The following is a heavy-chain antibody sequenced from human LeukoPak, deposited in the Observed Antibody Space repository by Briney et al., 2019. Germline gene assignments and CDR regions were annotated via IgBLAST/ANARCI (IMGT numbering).Heavy chain of an antibody. Sequence: ASVKVSCKASGYTFTSHFIHWVRQAPGQGLEWMGIINPSGGITSYAQKFQGRVTMTRDTSTSTVYMELSSLRSEDTAVYYCARAYSSSSPFDYWGQGILVTVSS. V-gene: IGHV1-46*01. CDR1: GYTFTSHF. J-gene: IGHJ4*02. CDR3: ARAYSSSSPFDY. CDR2: INPSGGIT. D-gene: IGHD6-6*01.